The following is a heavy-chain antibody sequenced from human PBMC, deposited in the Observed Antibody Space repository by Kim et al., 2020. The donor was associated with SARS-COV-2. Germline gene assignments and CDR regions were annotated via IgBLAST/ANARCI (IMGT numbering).Heavy chain of an antibody. CDR2: IYYSGST. J-gene: IGHJ4*02. V-gene: IGHV4-59*13. CDR3: VRGSPWDY. CDR1: IGSISSYY. Sequence: SETLSLTCTVSIGSISSYYWICIRQPPGKVLEWIGYIYYSGSTNYNPSLKSRVTISVDTSKNQFSLKLSSVTAADTAVYYFVRGSPWDYWVQGTLVTASS.